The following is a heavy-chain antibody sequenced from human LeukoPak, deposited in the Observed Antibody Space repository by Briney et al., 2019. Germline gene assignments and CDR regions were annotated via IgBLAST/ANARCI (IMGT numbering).Heavy chain of an antibody. CDR1: GYTFTSYY. V-gene: IGHV1-46*01. D-gene: IGHD3-9*01. CDR2: INPSGGST. Sequence: GASVKVSCKASGYTFTSYYMHWVRQAPGRGLEWMGIINPSGGSTSYAQKFQGRVTMTRDTSISTAYMELSRLRSDDTAVYYCARDLILAHLNYYDILTGYWDWGQGTLVTVSS. J-gene: IGHJ4*02. CDR3: ARDLILAHLNYYDILTGYWD.